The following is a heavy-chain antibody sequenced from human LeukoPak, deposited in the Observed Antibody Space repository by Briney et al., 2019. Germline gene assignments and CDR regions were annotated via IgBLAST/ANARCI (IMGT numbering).Heavy chain of an antibody. D-gene: IGHD3-3*01. CDR3: ARDGYYDFWSGHYISYFDY. J-gene: IGHJ4*02. V-gene: IGHV1-2*02. CDR2: INPNSGGT. CDR1: GYTFTGYY. Sequence: GASVKVSCKASGYTFTGYYMHWVRQAPGQGLEWMGWINPNSGGTNYAQKFQGRVTMTRDTSISTAYMELSRLRSDDTAVYYCARDGYYDFWSGHYISYFDYWGQGILVTVSS.